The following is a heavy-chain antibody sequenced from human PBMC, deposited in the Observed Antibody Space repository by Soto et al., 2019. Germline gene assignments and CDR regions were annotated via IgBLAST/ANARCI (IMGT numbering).Heavy chain of an antibody. J-gene: IGHJ4*02. D-gene: IGHD2-21*02. CDR1: GFTFSTCW. CDR3: ARSPNCGGDCR. V-gene: IGHV3-74*01. Sequence: GGSLRLSCAASGFTFSTCWMHWVRQAPGKGLVWVSRINSDGSSTTYADSVKGRFTISRDNAKNTLYLQMNSLRAEDTAVYYCARSPNCGGDCRWAQGALVTVSS. CDR2: INSDGSST.